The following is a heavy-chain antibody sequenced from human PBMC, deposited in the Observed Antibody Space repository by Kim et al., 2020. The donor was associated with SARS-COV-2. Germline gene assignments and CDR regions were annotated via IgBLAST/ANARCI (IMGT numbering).Heavy chain of an antibody. CDR2: IWYDGSNK. CDR3: ARDFSTELWVPNYYGMDV. V-gene: IGHV3-33*01. D-gene: IGHD5-18*01. CDR1: GFTFSSYG. Sequence: GGSLRLSCAASGFTFSSYGMHWVRQAPGKGLEWVAVIWYDGSNKYYADSVKGRFTISRDNSKNTLYLQMNSLRAEDTAVYYCARDFSTELWVPNYYGMDVWGQGTTVTVSS. J-gene: IGHJ6*02.